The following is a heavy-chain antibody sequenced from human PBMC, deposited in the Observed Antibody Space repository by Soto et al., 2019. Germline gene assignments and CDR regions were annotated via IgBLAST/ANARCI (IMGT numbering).Heavy chain of an antibody. D-gene: IGHD1-26*01. V-gene: IGHV4-59*01. Sequence: SETLSLTCTVPGGSISRYFWSWIRQPPGKGLEWIGYIYYSGTTNYNPSLTSRVTTSLDTSKNQFSLKVVSLTAADTAFYYCARGRGGTYDAFDIWGPGTLVTVSS. CDR2: IYYSGTT. J-gene: IGHJ3*02. CDR3: ARGRGGTYDAFDI. CDR1: GGSISRYF.